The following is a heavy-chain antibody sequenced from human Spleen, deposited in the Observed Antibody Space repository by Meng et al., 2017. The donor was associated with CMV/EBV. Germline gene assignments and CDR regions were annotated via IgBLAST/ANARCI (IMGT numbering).Heavy chain of an antibody. CDR1: GYTFTSYA. CDR2: INAGNGNT. D-gene: IGHD2-15*01. CDR3: AIGYCSGGSCYPDFDY. V-gene: IGHV1-3*01. J-gene: IGHJ4*02. Sequence: SGYTFTSYAMHWVRQAPGQRLEWMGWINAGNGNTKYSQKFQGRVTITRDTSASTAYMELSSLRSEDTAVYYCAIGYCSGGSCYPDFDYWGQGTLVTVS.